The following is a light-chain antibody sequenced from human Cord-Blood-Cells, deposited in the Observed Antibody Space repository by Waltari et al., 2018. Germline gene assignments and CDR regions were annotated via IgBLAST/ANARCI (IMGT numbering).Light chain of an antibody. Sequence: DIQLTQSPSSLSASVGDRVTITCQASQSISSYLNWYQQKPGNAPKLLIYAASSLQSGVPSRFSGSGSGTDFTLTISSLQPEDFATYYCQQSYSTPDTFGQGTKLEIK. J-gene: IGKJ2*01. V-gene: IGKV1-39*01. CDR3: QQSYSTPDT. CDR2: AAS. CDR1: QSISSY.